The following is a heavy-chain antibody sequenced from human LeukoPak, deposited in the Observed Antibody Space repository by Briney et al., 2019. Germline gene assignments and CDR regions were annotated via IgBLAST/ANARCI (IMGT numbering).Heavy chain of an antibody. V-gene: IGHV3-30*04. D-gene: IGHD2-2*01. J-gene: IGHJ6*02. CDR2: ISYDGSNK. CDR3: ARDILGYCSSTSCRPYGMDV. CDR1: GFTFSSYA. Sequence: GGSLRLSCAASGFTFSSYAMHWVRQAPGKGLEWVAVISYDGSNKYYADSAKGRFTISRDNSKNTLYLQMNSLRAEDTAVYYCARDILGYCSSTSCRPYGMDVWGQGTTVTVSS.